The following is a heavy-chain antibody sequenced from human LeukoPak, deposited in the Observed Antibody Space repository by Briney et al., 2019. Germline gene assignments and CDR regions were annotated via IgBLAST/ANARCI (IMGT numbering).Heavy chain of an antibody. Sequence: GGSLRLSCAASDFSFTNYAMSWVRQAPGKGLEWVSAVSNRGGTTYYADSVKGRFTISRDNSKNTLYLQMNSLRAEDTAVYYCARDYGGDYWGQGTLVTVSS. CDR2: VSNRGGTT. CDR1: DFSFTNYA. V-gene: IGHV3-23*01. J-gene: IGHJ4*02. CDR3: ARDYGGDY. D-gene: IGHD4-23*01.